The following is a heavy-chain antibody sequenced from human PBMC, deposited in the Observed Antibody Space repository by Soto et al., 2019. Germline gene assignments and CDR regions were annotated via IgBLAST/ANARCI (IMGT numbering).Heavy chain of an antibody. V-gene: IGHV4-39*01. J-gene: IGHJ6*02. D-gene: IGHD2-2*01. CDR1: GGSISSSSYY. Sequence: PSETLSLTCTVSGGSISSSSYYWGWIRQPPGKGLEWIGSIYYSGSTYYNPSLKSRVTISVDTSKNQFSLKLSSVTAADTAVYYCARLGYCSSTSCRILSGSRYGMDVWGQGTTVTVSS. CDR2: IYYSGST. CDR3: ARLGYCSSTSCRILSGSRYGMDV.